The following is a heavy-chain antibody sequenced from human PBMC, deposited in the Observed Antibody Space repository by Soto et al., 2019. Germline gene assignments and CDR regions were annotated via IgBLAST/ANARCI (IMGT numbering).Heavy chain of an antibody. J-gene: IGHJ6*02. Sequence: EVPLLESGGGLVQPGGSLRLSCAASGFTFSTYAMNWVRQAPGNGLEWVSAISGSGGRIHYADSVKGRFTISRDNSKNTLYLQMNSLRDEDTAVYHCVKGYWKGDVWGQGTTVTVSS. CDR3: VKGYWKGDV. D-gene: IGHD1-1*01. CDR1: GFTFSTYA. CDR2: ISGSGGRI. V-gene: IGHV3-23*01.